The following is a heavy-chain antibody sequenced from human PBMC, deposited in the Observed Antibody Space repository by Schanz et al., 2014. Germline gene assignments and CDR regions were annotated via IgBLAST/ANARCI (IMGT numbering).Heavy chain of an antibody. CDR3: AKSGTDGSGNYQFDY. Sequence: QVQLVESGGGVVQPGGSLRLSCAASGFTFSSYGMHWVRQAPGKGLEWVSFIRYDGTNQNYADSIKGRFAISRDNSKNTLYLQMNSLRVEDTAVYYCAKSGTDGSGNYQFDYWGQGILVTVSS. D-gene: IGHD3-10*01. J-gene: IGHJ4*02. CDR1: GFTFSSYG. CDR2: IRYDGTNQ. V-gene: IGHV3-30*02.